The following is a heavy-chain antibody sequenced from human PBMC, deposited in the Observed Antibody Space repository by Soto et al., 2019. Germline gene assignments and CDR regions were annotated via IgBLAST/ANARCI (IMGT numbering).Heavy chain of an antibody. CDR3: ARDSQGGTTVKY. V-gene: IGHV3-21*01. D-gene: IGHD4-17*01. J-gene: IGHJ4*02. CDR2: ISSSSYI. CDR1: GFTFSSYS. Sequence: EVQLVESGGGLVKPGGSLRLSCAASGFTFSSYSMNWVRQAPGKGLEWVSSISSSSYIYYADSVKGRFTISRDNAKNSLYLQMNSLRAEDTAVYYCARDSQGGTTVKYWGQGTLVTVSS.